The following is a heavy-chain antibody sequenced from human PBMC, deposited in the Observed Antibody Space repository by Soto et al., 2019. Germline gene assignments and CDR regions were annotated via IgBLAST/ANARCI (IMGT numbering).Heavy chain of an antibody. CDR3: ARTIAAAGHETDY. Sequence: SATLSLTCTVSGGSISSYYWSWIRQPPGKGLEWIGYIYYSGSTYYNPSLKSRVTISVDTSKNQFSLKLSSVTAADTAVYYCARTIAAAGHETDYWGQGTLVTVSS. D-gene: IGHD6-13*01. V-gene: IGHV4-59*04. CDR2: IYYSGST. J-gene: IGHJ4*02. CDR1: GGSISSYY.